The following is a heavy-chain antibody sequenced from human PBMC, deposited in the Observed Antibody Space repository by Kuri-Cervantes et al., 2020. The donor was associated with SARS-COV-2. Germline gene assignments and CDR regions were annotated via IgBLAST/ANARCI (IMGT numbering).Heavy chain of an antibody. CDR3: ARHSSSWFFDY. V-gene: IGHV4-34*01. CDR2: INHSGST. Sequence: GSLRLSCAVYGGSFSGYYWSWIRQPPGKGLEWIGEINHSGSTNYNPSLKSRVTISVDTSKNQFSLKLSSVTAADTAVYYCARHSSSWFFDYWGQGTLVTVSS. J-gene: IGHJ4*02. CDR1: GGSFSGYY. D-gene: IGHD6-13*01.